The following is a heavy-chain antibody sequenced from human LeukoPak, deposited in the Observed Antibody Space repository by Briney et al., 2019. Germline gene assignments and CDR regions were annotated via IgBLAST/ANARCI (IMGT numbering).Heavy chain of an antibody. CDR1: RFTFGDYV. CDR2: VRSKAYGGTT. Sequence: GGSLRLSCTGSRFTFGDYVMSWVRQAPGKGLEWVGFVRSKAYGGTTEYAASVKGRFTISRDDSKSIAYLQMNSLKTEDTAVYYCTGNSYYNWGQGTLVTVSS. V-gene: IGHV3-49*04. J-gene: IGHJ4*02. CDR3: TGNSYYN. D-gene: IGHD1-26*01.